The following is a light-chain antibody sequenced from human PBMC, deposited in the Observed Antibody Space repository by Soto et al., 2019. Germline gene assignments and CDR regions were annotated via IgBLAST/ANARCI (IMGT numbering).Light chain of an antibody. CDR3: QQYGSSPHT. Sequence: EIVLTQSPGTLSLSPGERATLSCRARQSVSSSYLAWYQHKPGQAPRLLIYAASSRATGIPNMFSGSGSGTDFNLTISRLAPEDFAVYYCQQYGSSPHTFGQGTKLEIK. CDR2: AAS. J-gene: IGKJ2*01. V-gene: IGKV3-20*01. CDR1: QSVSSSY.